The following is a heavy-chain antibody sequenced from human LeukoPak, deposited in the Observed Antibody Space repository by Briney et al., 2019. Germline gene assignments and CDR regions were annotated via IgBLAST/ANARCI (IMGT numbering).Heavy chain of an antibody. CDR2: ISYDGSNK. J-gene: IGHJ4*02. CDR1: GFTFSSYR. Sequence: PGGSLRLSCAASGFTFSSYRMHWVRQAPGKGLEWVAVISYDGSNKYYADSVKGRFTISRDNSKNTLYLQMNSLSAEDTALYYCAKDGLGSGSYYYRDYWGRSTLVTVSS. D-gene: IGHD1-26*01. CDR3: AKDGLGSGSYYYRDY. V-gene: IGHV3-30*18.